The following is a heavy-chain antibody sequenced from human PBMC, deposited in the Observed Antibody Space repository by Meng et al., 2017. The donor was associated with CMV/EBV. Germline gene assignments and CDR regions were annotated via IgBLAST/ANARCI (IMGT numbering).Heavy chain of an antibody. CDR3: ARAERSRTSCYSFDD. CDR2: IHWNGGST. CDR1: GFTFDDYG. Sequence: GESLKIPWAASGFTFDDYGMSWVRQAPGKGLEWVAGIHWNGGSTGYADAVKGRFTISRDNAKNSLYLQMNNLRAEDTAWYHCARAERSRTSCYSFDDWGQGTLVTVSS. V-gene: IGHV3-20*01. J-gene: IGHJ4*02. D-gene: IGHD2-2*02.